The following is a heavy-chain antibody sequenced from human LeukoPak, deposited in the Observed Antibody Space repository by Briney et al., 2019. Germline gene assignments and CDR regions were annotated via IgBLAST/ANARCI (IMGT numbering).Heavy chain of an antibody. V-gene: IGHV4-38-2*02. Sequence: SETLSLTCTVSGYSISSSYYWGWIRQPPGKGLEWIGSIYYSGSTYYNPSLKSRVTISVDTSKNQFSLKLSSVTAADTAIYYCAGASSWYVFDSWGQGTLVTVSS. J-gene: IGHJ4*02. D-gene: IGHD6-13*01. CDR3: AGASSWYVFDS. CDR2: IYYSGST. CDR1: GYSISSSYY.